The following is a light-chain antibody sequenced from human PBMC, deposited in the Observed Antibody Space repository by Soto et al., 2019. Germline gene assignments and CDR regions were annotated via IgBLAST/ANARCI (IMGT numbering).Light chain of an antibody. J-gene: IGKJ1*01. CDR1: QSISDT. CDR2: GAS. Sequence: MSQSPSTLSVSPGGRASLHWKASQSISDTLAWYQQKPGQAPRLLIYGASSRATGIPDRFSGSGSGTDFTLTIRRLEPEDFAVYYCQQYGSSYPWTFGQGTIVDI. CDR3: QQYGSSYPWT. V-gene: IGKV3-20*01.